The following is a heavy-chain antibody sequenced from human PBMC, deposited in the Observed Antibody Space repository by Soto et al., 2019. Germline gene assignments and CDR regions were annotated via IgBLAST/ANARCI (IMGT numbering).Heavy chain of an antibody. CDR2: IHYSGTT. V-gene: IGHV4-28*03. Sequence: QVQLQESGPRLVKPSDTLSLTCAVSGYSISSSNWWGWIRQPPGKGLEWIGYIHYSGTTYDNPSLNSRVTMSVDTSKNQFTLKLSSVTAVDTALYYCARGGGNGDAFDVWAKGHWSPSLQ. D-gene: IGHD2-15*01. J-gene: IGHJ3*01. CDR3: ARGGGNGDAFDV. CDR1: GYSISSSNW.